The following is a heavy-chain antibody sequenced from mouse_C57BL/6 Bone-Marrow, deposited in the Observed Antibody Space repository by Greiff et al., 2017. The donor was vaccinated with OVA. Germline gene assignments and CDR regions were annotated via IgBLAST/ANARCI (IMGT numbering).Heavy chain of an antibody. CDR1: GFTFSSYG. CDR3: AREYVCFFDY. D-gene: IGHD2-10*02. V-gene: IGHV5-6*01. J-gene: IGHJ2*01. CDR2: ISSGGSYT. Sequence: EVKLQESGGDLVKPGGSLKLSCAASGFTFSSYGMSWVRQTPDKRLEWVATISSGGSYTYYPDSVKGRFTISRDNAKNTLYLQMSDLKSEDTAICYCAREYVCFFDYWGQGTTLTVSS.